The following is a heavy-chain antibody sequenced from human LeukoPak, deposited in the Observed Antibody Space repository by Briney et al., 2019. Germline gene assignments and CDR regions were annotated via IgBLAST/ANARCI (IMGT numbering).Heavy chain of an antibody. Sequence: ASVNVSRKASGYTFTSYDIYWVRQATGQGLEWMGWMNPNSGNTGYAQKFQGRVTMTRNTSISTAYMELSSLRSEDTAVYYCARGRHWADPWGQGTLVTVSS. D-gene: IGHD7-27*01. J-gene: IGHJ5*02. CDR3: ARGRHWADP. V-gene: IGHV1-8*01. CDR1: GYTFTSYD. CDR2: MNPNSGNT.